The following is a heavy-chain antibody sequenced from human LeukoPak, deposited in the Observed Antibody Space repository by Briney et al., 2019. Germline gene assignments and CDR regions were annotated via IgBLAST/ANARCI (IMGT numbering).Heavy chain of an antibody. J-gene: IGHJ4*02. CDR3: ARHENWGGPDY. Sequence: PSETLSLTCTVSGGSIGSSSCYWAWVRQPPGKGLEWIGTIYYTGSTYYNPSLKSRVTISVDTSKNQFSLKLSSVTAADTAVYYCARHENWGGPDYWGQGTLVTVSS. D-gene: IGHD7-27*01. V-gene: IGHV4-39*01. CDR1: GGSIGSSSCY. CDR2: IYYTGST.